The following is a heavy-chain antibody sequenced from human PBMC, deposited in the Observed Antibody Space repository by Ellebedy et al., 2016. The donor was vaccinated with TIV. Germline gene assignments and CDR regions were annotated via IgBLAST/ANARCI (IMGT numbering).Heavy chain of an antibody. V-gene: IGHV5-10-1*01. J-gene: IGHJ4*02. CDR3: ARLGYGDYQIDY. CDR1: GYIFTSYW. D-gene: IGHD4-17*01. CDR2: IDPSDSYT. Sequence: GESLKISCEGSGYIFTSYWISWVRQMPGKGLEWMGRIDPSDSYTNYSPSFQGHVTISADKSISTVYLQWNSLKASDTAMYYCARLGYGDYQIDYWGQGTLVTVSS.